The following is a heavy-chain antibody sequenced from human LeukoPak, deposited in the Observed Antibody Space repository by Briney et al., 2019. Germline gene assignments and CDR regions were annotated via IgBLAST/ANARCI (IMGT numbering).Heavy chain of an antibody. V-gene: IGHV4-39*01. CDR2: VYYSGTT. J-gene: IGHJ5*02. CDR1: GDSISSRHYY. D-gene: IGHD2-15*01. CDR3: ARRDSGGWFHYNWFDP. Sequence: SETLSLTCAVSGDSISSRHYYWAWIRQPPGKGLEWIGNVYYSGTTHYNPSLQSRVTISVDTSKNQFSLKVNSVTAADTAMYYCARRDSGGWFHYNWFDPWGQGTLVTVSS.